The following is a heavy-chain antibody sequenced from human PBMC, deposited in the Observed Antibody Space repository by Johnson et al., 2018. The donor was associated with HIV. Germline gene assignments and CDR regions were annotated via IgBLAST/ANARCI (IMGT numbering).Heavy chain of an antibody. CDR2: IQYDGSNK. Sequence: QVQLVESGGGVVQPGGSLRFSCAASGFSFSSYGMHWVRQAPGKGLEWVAFIQYDGSNKYYADSVKGRFTISRDNSKNSLYLQMNSLKIEDTAVYYCARDGYSGGFDIWGQGTMVTVSP. CDR1: GFSFSSYG. CDR3: ARDGYSGGFDI. J-gene: IGHJ3*02. V-gene: IGHV3-30*02. D-gene: IGHD2-21*01.